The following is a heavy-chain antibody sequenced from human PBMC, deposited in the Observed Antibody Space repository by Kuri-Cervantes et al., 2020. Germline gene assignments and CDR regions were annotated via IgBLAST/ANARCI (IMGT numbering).Heavy chain of an antibody. V-gene: IGHV3-33*01. J-gene: IGHJ4*02. CDR1: GFTFNNYG. CDR3: ASSFRAPTPNDY. Sequence: GESLKISCAASGFTFNNYGIHWVRQTPGKGLEWVAVIWYDGSNKYYADSVKGRFTISRDNSKNPLYLQMNSLRAEDTAVYYCASSFRAPTPNDYWGQGTLVTVSS. D-gene: IGHD3-16*01. CDR2: IWYDGSNK.